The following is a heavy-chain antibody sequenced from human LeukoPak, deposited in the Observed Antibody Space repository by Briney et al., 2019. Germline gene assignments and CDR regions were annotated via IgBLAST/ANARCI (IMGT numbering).Heavy chain of an antibody. D-gene: IGHD2-15*01. Sequence: SVKVSCKASGGTFSSYAISWVRQAPGHGLEWMGRIIPILGIANYAQKFQGRVTITADKSTSTAYMELSSLRSEDTAVYYCARLYSVVVVAASQEGMDVWGQGTTVTVSS. V-gene: IGHV1-69*04. J-gene: IGHJ6*02. CDR1: GGTFSSYA. CDR2: IIPILGIA. CDR3: ARLYSVVVVAASQEGMDV.